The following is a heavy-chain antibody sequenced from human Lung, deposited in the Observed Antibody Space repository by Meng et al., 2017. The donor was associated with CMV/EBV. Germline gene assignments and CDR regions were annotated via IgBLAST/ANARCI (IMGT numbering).Heavy chain of an antibody. CDR1: GYTFTDFY. CDR2: INPYSGDT. CDR3: ARDPSASVWSGYHEY. D-gene: IGHD3-3*01. Sequence: SXXVSXXASGYTFTDFYIHWVRLAPGQGLEWMGRINPYSGDTHFAQNFQGRVTMTRDTSISTAYMELTSLKSDDTAIYYCARDPSASVWSGYHEYWGQGXPVTVSS. J-gene: IGHJ4*02. V-gene: IGHV1-2*02.